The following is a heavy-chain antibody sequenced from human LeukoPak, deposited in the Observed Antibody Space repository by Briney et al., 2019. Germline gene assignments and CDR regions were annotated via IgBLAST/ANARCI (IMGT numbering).Heavy chain of an antibody. CDR3: ARDSSVIIDDMNFDY. J-gene: IGHJ4*02. CDR2: IIPILGIA. V-gene: IGHV1-69*04. CDR1: GGTFSSYA. Sequence: GSSVKVSCKASGGTFSSYAISWVRQAPAQGLEWMGRIIPILGIANYAQKFQGRVTITADKSTSTAYMELSSLRSEDTAVYYCARDSSVIIDDMNFDYWGQGTLVTVSS. D-gene: IGHD3-3*01.